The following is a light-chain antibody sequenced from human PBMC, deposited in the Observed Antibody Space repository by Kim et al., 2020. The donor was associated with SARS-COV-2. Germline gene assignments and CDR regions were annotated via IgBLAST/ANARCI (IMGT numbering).Light chain of an antibody. V-gene: IGLV3-27*01. CDR3: YSAADNNLRV. J-gene: IGLJ2*01. CDR2: KDS. CDR1: VLAKKY. Sequence: SYELTQPSSVSVSPGQTARITCSGDVLAKKYVRWFQQKPGQAPVVVIYKDSERPSGIPERFSGSSSGTTVTLTINGAQVEDEAEYYCYSAADNNLRVFGGGTQLTVL.